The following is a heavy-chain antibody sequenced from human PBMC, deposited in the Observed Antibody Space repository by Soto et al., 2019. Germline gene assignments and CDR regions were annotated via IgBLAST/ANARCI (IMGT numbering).Heavy chain of an antibody. J-gene: IGHJ4*02. CDR1: GYTFIDYD. CDR2: MNPNTGNT. CDR3: ARGRFATLTDF. Sequence: ASVKVSCKASGYTFIDYDISWVRQATGQGLEWMGWMNPNTGNTRYAQHFQGRLTMTRDTSITTAFMELSSLRSEDTALYYCARGRFATLTDFWGQGTLVTVSS. D-gene: IGHD2-15*01. V-gene: IGHV1-8*01.